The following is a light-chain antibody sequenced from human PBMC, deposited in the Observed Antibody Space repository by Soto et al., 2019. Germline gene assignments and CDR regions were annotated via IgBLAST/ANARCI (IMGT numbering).Light chain of an antibody. CDR3: QQYGSSGT. V-gene: IGKV3-20*01. CDR1: QDVTNS. CDR2: DAS. Sequence: EILMTQSPATLSLSPGEGVTLSCRAAQDVTNSVAWYQQKSGQAPRLLIYDASARASGASARFSGSGSGTDFTLTISRLEPEDFAVYYCQQYGSSGTFGQGTKVDI. J-gene: IGKJ1*01.